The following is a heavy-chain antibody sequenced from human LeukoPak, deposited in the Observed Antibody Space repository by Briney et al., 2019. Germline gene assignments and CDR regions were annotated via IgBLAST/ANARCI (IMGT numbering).Heavy chain of an antibody. CDR1: GYTFTSYA. D-gene: IGHD6-13*01. V-gene: IGHV1-3*01. CDR3: ARERLRGYTFDP. CDR2: INAGNGNT. J-gene: IGHJ5*02. Sequence: ASVKVSCKASGYTFTSYAMHWVRQAPGQRLEWMGWINAGNGNTKYSQKFQGRVTITRDTSASTAYMELSSLRSEDTAVYYCARERLRGYTFDPWGQGTLVTVSS.